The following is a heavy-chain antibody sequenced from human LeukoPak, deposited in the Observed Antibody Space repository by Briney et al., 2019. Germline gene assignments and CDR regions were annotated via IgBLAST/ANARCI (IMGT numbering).Heavy chain of an antibody. J-gene: IGHJ6*02. V-gene: IGHV3-21*05. Sequence: GGSLRLSCVVSGFTFNRCWMNWVRQAPGKGLEWVSYISSSSSYTNYADSVKGRFTISRDNAKNSLYLQMNSLRAEDTAVYYCARAPHYSNYGPYYYGMDVWGQGTTVTVSS. D-gene: IGHD4-11*01. CDR1: GFTFNRCW. CDR3: ARAPHYSNYGPYYYGMDV. CDR2: ISSSSSYT.